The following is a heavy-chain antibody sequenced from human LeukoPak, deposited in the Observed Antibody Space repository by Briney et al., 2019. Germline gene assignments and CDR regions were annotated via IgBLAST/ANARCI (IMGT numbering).Heavy chain of an antibody. CDR2: IYYSGST. J-gene: IGHJ4*02. Sequence: SETLSLTCTVSGGSISSSSYYWGWIRQPPGKGLEWIGSIYYSGSTYYNPSLKSRVTISVDTSKKQFSLKLRSVTAADTAVYYCARRIYSGYRGESAFYYFDYWGQGTLVTVSS. D-gene: IGHD5-12*01. CDR3: ARRIYSGYRGESAFYYFDY. V-gene: IGHV4-39*01. CDR1: GGSISSSSYY.